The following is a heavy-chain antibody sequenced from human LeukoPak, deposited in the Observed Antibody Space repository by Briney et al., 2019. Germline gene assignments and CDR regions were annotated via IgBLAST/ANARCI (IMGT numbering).Heavy chain of an antibody. CDR3: ASDSYGSSRFGWFDP. Sequence: KASETLSLTCAVYGGSFSGYYWRWIRQPPGKGLEWIGEIKHSGSTNYNPSLKSRVTISVDTSKNQFSLKLSSVTAADTAVYYCASDSYGSSRFGWFDPWGQGTLVTVSS. V-gene: IGHV4-34*01. CDR2: IKHSGST. CDR1: GGSFSGYY. D-gene: IGHD5-18*01. J-gene: IGHJ5*02.